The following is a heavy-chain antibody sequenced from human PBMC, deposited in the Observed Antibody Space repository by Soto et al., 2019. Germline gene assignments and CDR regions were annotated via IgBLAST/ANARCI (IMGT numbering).Heavy chain of an antibody. D-gene: IGHD6-6*01. CDR1: GGTFSSYA. CDR2: IIPIFGTA. Sequence: SVKVSCKASGGTFSSYAISWVRQAPGQGLEWMGGIIPIFGTANYAQKFQGRVTITADESTSTAYMELSSLRSEDTAVYYCAKTFEYSSSFRYYGMDVWGQGTTVTVS. CDR3: AKTFEYSSSFRYYGMDV. J-gene: IGHJ6*02. V-gene: IGHV1-69*13.